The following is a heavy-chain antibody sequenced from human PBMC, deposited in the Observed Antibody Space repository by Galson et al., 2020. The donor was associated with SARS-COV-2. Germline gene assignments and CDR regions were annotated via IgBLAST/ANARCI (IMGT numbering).Heavy chain of an antibody. CDR1: GFRISGFW. Sequence: GGSLRLSCAGYGFRISGFWMSWVRQAPGKGLEWVAAIKQDGSEKSSVDSVKGRFTISRDNAKNTLYLQMDSLRADDTAVYYCARIWYRANPFDSWGQGTLVTVSS. V-gene: IGHV3-7*01. CDR3: ARIWYRANPFDS. CDR2: IKQDGSEK. D-gene: IGHD1-26*01. J-gene: IGHJ4*02.